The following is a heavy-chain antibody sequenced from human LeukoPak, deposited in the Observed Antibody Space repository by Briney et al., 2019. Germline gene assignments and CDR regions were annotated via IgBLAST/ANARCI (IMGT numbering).Heavy chain of an antibody. CDR3: ARDQGGYSYGFDY. V-gene: IGHV4-4*07. D-gene: IGHD5-18*01. CDR1: GASMSNYF. CDR2: IYSSGTT. J-gene: IGHJ4*02. Sequence: SETLSLTCSVSGASMSNYFWNWIRQSAGKGLEWIGRIYSSGTTDYNPSLKSRVTLSVDMSKNQFSLKLSSVTAADTAVYYCARDQGGYSYGFDYWGQGTLVTVSS.